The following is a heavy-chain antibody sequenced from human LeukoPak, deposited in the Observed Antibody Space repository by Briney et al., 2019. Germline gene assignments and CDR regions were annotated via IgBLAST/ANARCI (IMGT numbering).Heavy chain of an antibody. CDR3: VRDLVAGTTPDY. CDR1: GFTFSSYW. J-gene: IGHJ4*02. D-gene: IGHD6-19*01. V-gene: IGHV3-74*01. CDR2: INTDGSST. Sequence: GGSLRLSCAASGFTFSSYWMHWVRQVPGKGLVWVSRINTDGSSTSYADSVKGRFTISRDNAKNTLYLQMNSLRAEDTAVYYCVRDLVAGTTPDYWGQGTLVTVCS.